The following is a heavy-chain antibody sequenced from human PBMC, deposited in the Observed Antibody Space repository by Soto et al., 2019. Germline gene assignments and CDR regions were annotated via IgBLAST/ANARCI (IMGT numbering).Heavy chain of an antibody. CDR2: ISRGADDT. CDR3: ARRWERWLPEDY. V-gene: IGHV3-23*01. CDR1: GFTFHIYP. Sequence: EVQLLESGGGLVQPGGSLRLSCAASGFTFHIYPMTWVRQTPGKGLEWVSTISRGADDTQYADSVKGRFTLTRDDSKKTLYLQLNGLRAEDTAVYYCARRWERWLPEDYWGQGTLVTVPS. D-gene: IGHD6-19*01. J-gene: IGHJ4*02.